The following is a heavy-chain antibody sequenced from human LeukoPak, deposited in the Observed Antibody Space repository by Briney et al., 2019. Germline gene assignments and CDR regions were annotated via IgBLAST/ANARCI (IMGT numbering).Heavy chain of an antibody. CDR2: ISSSDST. CDR1: GFTFSAYA. D-gene: IGHD3-10*01. Sequence: GGSLRLSCAASGFTFSAYAMNWVRQAPGKGLEWVSYISSSDSTDYADSVKGRFTISRDNAKNSLYLQVNSLRAEDTAVYYCARVRITMVRGVTPPDSYYYMDVWGKGTTVTVSS. V-gene: IGHV3-48*01. CDR3: ARVRITMVRGVTPPDSYYYMDV. J-gene: IGHJ6*03.